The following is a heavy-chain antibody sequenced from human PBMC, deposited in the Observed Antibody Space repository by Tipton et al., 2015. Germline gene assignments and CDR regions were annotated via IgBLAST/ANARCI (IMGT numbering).Heavy chain of an antibody. CDR2: FYFRGNT. D-gene: IGHD3-16*01. J-gene: IGHJ6*02. CDR3: ARDLRGDYYGMDV. Sequence: TLSLTCTVSDASISTSTDYWGWIRQPPGKGLEWIGTFYFRGNTSYNPSLKSRVTIFVDASKNQFSLKLSSVTAADTAVYYCARDLRGDYYGMDVWGQGTTVTVSS. CDR1: DASISTSTDY. V-gene: IGHV4-39*07.